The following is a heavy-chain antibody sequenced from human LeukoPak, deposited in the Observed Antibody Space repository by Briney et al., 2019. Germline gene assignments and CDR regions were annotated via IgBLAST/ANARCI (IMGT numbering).Heavy chain of an antibody. CDR3: ARGTGATTLSSDY. CDR2: IIPIFGTA. D-gene: IGHD1-26*01. Sequence: ASVKVSCKASGGTFSSYAISWVRQAPGQGLEWMGGIIPIFGTANYAQKFQGRVTITADESTSTAYMELSSLRSEDTAVYYCARGTGATTLSSDYWGQEPWSPSPQ. J-gene: IGHJ4*01. V-gene: IGHV1-69*13. CDR1: GGTFSSYA.